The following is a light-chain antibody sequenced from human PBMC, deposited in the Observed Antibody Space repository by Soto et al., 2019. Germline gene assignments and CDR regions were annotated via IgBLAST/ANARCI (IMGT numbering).Light chain of an antibody. V-gene: IGLV1-40*01. Sequence: QSVLTQPPSVSGAPGQRVTISCTWSNSNIGAGNDVHWYQHLPGSAPKLLIYGNINRPSGVPDRFSGSKSGTSASLAITGLQAEDEGDYYCQSYDSCLNGLFGGGTQLTVL. CDR2: GNI. J-gene: IGLJ7*01. CDR3: QSYDSCLNGL. CDR1: NSNIGAGND.